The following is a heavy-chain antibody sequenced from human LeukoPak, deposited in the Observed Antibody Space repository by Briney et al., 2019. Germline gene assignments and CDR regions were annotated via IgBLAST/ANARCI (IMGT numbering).Heavy chain of an antibody. Sequence: GGSLRLSCAASGFTFSSYGMHWVRPAPGKGLEWVAVIWYDGSNKYYADSVKGRFTISRDNSKNTLYLQMNSLRAEDTAVYYCARDRGTIFLDYWGQGTLVTVSS. CDR3: ARDRGTIFLDY. V-gene: IGHV3-33*01. CDR1: GFTFSSYG. J-gene: IGHJ4*02. D-gene: IGHD3-10*02. CDR2: IWYDGSNK.